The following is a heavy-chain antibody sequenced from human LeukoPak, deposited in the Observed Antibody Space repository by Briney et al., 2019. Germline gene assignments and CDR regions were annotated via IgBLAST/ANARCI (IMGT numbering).Heavy chain of an antibody. CDR2: IRYDGSNK. Sequence: PGGSLRLSCAASGFTFSSYDMHWVRQAPGKGLEWVAFIRYDGSNKYYADSVKGRFTISRDNSKNTLYLQMNSLRAEDTAVYYCAKGGIAAAGYYFDYWGQGTLVTVSS. J-gene: IGHJ4*02. V-gene: IGHV3-30*02. D-gene: IGHD6-13*01. CDR3: AKGGIAAAGYYFDY. CDR1: GFTFSSYD.